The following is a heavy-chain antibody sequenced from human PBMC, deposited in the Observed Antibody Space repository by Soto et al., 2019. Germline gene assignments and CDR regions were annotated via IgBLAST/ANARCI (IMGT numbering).Heavy chain of an antibody. J-gene: IGHJ4*02. D-gene: IGHD7-27*01. CDR3: ARGWGRIFDY. Sequence: QVQLQQWGAGLLKPSETLSLTCAVYGGSFSGYYWSWIRQPPGKGLEWIGEINHSGSTNYNPSLXSXLXIXXDTSKNQFSLKLSSVTAADTAVYYCARGWGRIFDYWGQGTLVTVSS. CDR1: GGSFSGYY. V-gene: IGHV4-34*01. CDR2: INHSGST.